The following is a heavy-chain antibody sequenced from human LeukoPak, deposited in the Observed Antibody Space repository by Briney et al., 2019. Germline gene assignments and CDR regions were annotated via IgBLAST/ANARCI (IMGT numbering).Heavy chain of an antibody. D-gene: IGHD4-17*01. Sequence: GGSLRLSCAASGFTFGSYWMSWVRQAPGKGLEWVANIKQDGSGKYYVDSVKGRFTISRDNAKNSLYLQMNSLRAEDTAVYYCARGGFARETTVTRSGNWFDPWGQGTLVIVSS. V-gene: IGHV3-7*03. CDR1: GFTFGSYW. J-gene: IGHJ5*02. CDR3: ARGGFARETTVTRSGNWFDP. CDR2: IKQDGSGK.